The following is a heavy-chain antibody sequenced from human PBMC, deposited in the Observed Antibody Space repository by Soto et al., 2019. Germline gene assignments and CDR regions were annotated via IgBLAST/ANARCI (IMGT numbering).Heavy chain of an antibody. CDR1: GFTFSSYS. D-gene: IGHD6-13*01. CDR2: ISSSSSTI. CDR3: ARSLAAAGTHPFCYFDY. Sequence: GGSLRLSCAASGFTFSSYSMYWVRQAPGQGLEWVSYISSSSSTIYYADSVKGRFTISRDNAKNSLYLQMNSLRDEDTAVYYCARSLAAAGTHPFCYFDYWGQGTLVTVSS. V-gene: IGHV3-48*02. J-gene: IGHJ4*02.